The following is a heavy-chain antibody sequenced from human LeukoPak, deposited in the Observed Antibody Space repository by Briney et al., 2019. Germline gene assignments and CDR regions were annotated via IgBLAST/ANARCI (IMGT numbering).Heavy chain of an antibody. Sequence: GESLRLSCAASGFTFSSYAMSWVRQAPGKGLEWVSVISGNGGDTYYADSVKGRFTISRDNSKNTLYLQMNSLRAEDTAVYYCAKGHGWLQRAIDYWGQGTLVTVSS. J-gene: IGHJ4*02. CDR3: AKGHGWLQRAIDY. V-gene: IGHV3-23*01. CDR2: ISGNGGDT. D-gene: IGHD5-24*01. CDR1: GFTFSSYA.